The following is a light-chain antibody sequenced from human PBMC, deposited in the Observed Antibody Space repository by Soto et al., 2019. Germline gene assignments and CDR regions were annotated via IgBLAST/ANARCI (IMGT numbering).Light chain of an antibody. V-gene: IGLV2-14*01. J-gene: IGLJ1*01. CDR1: SSDIGAYDY. CDR2: EVT. Sequence: QSALTQPASVSGSPGQSITLSCAGASSDIGAYDYVSWYQHHPGNAPKLIIYEVTNRPSGVSDRFSGSKSGNTASLIISGLQAADEADYYCSSYSSTSTPYVFGPGTKLTVL. CDR3: SSYSSTSTPYV.